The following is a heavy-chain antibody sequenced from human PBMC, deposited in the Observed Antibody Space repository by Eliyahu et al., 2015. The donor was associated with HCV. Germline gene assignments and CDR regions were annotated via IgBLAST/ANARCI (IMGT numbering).Heavy chain of an antibody. D-gene: IGHD3-16*02. J-gene: IGHJ4*02. CDR2: IWYDGSNK. CDR3: ARESPEGYVWGSYRNFDY. Sequence: QVQLVESGGGVVQPGRSLRLSXAASGFTFSSXGMHWVRQAPGKGLEWVAVIWYDGSNKYYADSVKGRFTISRDNSKNTLYLQMNSLRAEDTAVYYCARESPEGYVWGSYRNFDYWGQGTLVTVSS. CDR1: GFTFSSXG. V-gene: IGHV3-33*01.